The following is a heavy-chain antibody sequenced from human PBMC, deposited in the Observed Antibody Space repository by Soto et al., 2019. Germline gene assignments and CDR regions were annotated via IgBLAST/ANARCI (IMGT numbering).Heavy chain of an antibody. CDR3: AREWSAAGHFYGMDV. V-gene: IGHV1-8*01. D-gene: IGHD6-13*01. Sequence: ASVKVSCKTSGYTFTSYDINWVRQAPGQGLEWVGWMNTNSDDTRSAQKFRGRLTLTRDKSMRAVYMKLSNLRPDDSAVYYCAREWSAAGHFYGMDVWGQGTTVTVSS. CDR1: GYTFTSYD. CDR2: MNTNSDDT. J-gene: IGHJ6*02.